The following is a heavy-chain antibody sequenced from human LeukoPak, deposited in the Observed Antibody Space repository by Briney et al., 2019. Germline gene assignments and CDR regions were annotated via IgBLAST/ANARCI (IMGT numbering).Heavy chain of an antibody. V-gene: IGHV3-23*01. CDR3: SKDRTTSGGAEGY. CDR2: ISGSGGGT. J-gene: IGHJ4*02. CDR1: GFTSSSYA. Sequence: SGGSLRLSCAASGFTSSSYAMSWVRQGSGKGLEWVSGISGSGGGTYYADSVKGRFTISKDNSKNTLYLQMNSLRAEDTAIYYCSKDRTTSGGAEGYWGQGTLVTVSA. D-gene: IGHD3-10*01.